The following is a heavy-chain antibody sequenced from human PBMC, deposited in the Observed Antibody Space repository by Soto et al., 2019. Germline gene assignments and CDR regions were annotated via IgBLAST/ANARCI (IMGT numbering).Heavy chain of an antibody. Sequence: SETLSLTCTVSGGSISSGGYYWSWIRQHPGKGLEWIGYIYYSGSTYYNPSLKSRVTISVDTSKNQFSLKLSSVTAADTAVYYCASNYYGSGSYGLPSYYFDYWGQGTLVTVSS. D-gene: IGHD3-10*01. CDR3: ASNYYGSGSYGLPSYYFDY. V-gene: IGHV4-31*03. CDR2: IYYSGST. CDR1: GGSISSGGYY. J-gene: IGHJ4*02.